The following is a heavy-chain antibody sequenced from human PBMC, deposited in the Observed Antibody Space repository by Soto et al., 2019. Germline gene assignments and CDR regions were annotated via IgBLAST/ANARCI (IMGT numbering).Heavy chain of an antibody. Sequence: XETLGLTCTVSGGSISSNYWTWIRQPPGKGLEWIGYVYNSGSTNYNPSLKSRVTISEDTSKSQFSLKVNSMTAADTAVYYCARYRREAVAGYTLDNWGQGILVTVSS. CDR2: VYNSGST. D-gene: IGHD6-13*01. CDR1: GGSISSNY. CDR3: ARYRREAVAGYTLDN. J-gene: IGHJ4*02. V-gene: IGHV4-59*01.